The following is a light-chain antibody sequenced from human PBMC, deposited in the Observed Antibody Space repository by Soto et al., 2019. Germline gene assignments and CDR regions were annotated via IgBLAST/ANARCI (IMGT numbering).Light chain of an antibody. CDR2: GAS. V-gene: IGKV3-15*01. J-gene: IGKJ1*01. CDR1: RTVHSN. Sequence: EIVITQSPATVSVSPGDRVTLSCRASRTVHSNVAWYQHKPGQAPRLLIYGASFRATGMPARFSGSGSGTEFTLTISSLQSEDFAVYYCQQFNNWPRTFGQGTKVDI. CDR3: QQFNNWPRT.